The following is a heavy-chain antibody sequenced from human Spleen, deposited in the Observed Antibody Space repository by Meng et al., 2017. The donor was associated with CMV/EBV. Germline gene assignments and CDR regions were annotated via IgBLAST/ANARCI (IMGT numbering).Heavy chain of an antibody. CDR2: ISSSGSTI. Sequence: GESLKISCAASGFTLSSYEMNWVRQAPGKGLEWVSYISSSGSTIYYADSVKGRFTISRDNAKNSLYLQMNSLRAEDTAVYYCARQIVGATSDAFDIWGQGTMVTVSS. J-gene: IGHJ3*02. CDR1: GFTLSSYE. V-gene: IGHV3-48*03. CDR3: ARQIVGATSDAFDI. D-gene: IGHD1-26*01.